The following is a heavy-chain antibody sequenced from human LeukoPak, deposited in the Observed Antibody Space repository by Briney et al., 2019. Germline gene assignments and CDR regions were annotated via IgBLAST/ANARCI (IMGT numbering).Heavy chain of an antibody. CDR1: GFTFSNAW. CDR3: TGSYSSSWYDY. CDR2: IKSKTDGGTT. Sequence: GGALRLSCAASGFTFSNAWMSWVRQAPGKGLEWVGRIKSKTDGGTTDYAAPVKGRSTISRDDSKNTLYLQMNSLKTEDTAVYYCTGSYSSSWYDYWGQGTLVTVSS. D-gene: IGHD6-13*01. J-gene: IGHJ4*02. V-gene: IGHV3-15*01.